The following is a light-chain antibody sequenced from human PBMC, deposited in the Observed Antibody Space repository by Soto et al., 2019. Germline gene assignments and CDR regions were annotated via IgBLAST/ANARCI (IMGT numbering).Light chain of an antibody. CDR1: QDVRSD. CDR3: LPHDSFPYT. V-gene: IGKV1-17*01. J-gene: IGKJ2*01. Sequence: DIQMTQSPSSLSASVGHTVTITCRASQDVRSDLGWYQHKPGKAPKRLIYAASRLQGGVPSRFSGSGSGTEFTLTIGSLQPADSTTYYCLPHDSFPYTFGKGTRLQI. CDR2: AAS.